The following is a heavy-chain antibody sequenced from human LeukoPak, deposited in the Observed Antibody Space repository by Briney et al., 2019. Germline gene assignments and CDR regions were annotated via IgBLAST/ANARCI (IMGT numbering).Heavy chain of an antibody. CDR1: GFTFDDYA. CDR2: ITCNTGSI. J-gene: IGHJ3*02. V-gene: IGHV3-9*01. CDR3: AKDRGGSYFDAFDI. Sequence: PGRSLRLSCAASGFTFDDYAMHWVRQAPGKGLEWVSGITCNTGSIGYADSVKGRFTVSRDNAKNSLYLQMNSLRADDTAVYYCAKDRGGSYFDAFDIWGQGTLVTVSS. D-gene: IGHD1-26*01.